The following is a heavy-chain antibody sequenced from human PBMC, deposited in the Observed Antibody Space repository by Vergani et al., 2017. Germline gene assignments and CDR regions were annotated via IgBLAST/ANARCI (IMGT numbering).Heavy chain of an antibody. CDR2: IYVSGIT. Sequence: QVQLQESGPGLVKPSQTLSLTCTVSGASINNDFYYWHWIRQPAGKGLEWIGRIYVSGITHYNSSLQSRVSMSVDTSKNQFSLTLTSVTAADTAVYYCARDNKQLRPRAFDLGGQGTMVTVSS. V-gene: IGHV4-61*02. CDR3: ARDNKQLRPRAFDL. CDR1: GASINNDFYY. J-gene: IGHJ3*01. D-gene: IGHD4-23*01.